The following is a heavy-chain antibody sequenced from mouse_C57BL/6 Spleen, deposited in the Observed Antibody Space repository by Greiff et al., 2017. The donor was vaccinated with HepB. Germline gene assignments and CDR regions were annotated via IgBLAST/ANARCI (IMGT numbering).Heavy chain of an antibody. CDR3: ALTTAYAMDY. J-gene: IGHJ4*01. CDR1: GYSFTGYY. CDR2: INPSTGGT. Sequence: VQLQQSGPELVKPGASVKISCKASGYSFTGYYMNWVKQSPEKSLEWIGEINPSTGGTTYNQKFKAKATLTVDKSSSTAYMQLKSLTSEDSAVYYCALTTAYAMDYWGQRTSVTVSS. D-gene: IGHD1-2*01. V-gene: IGHV1-42*01.